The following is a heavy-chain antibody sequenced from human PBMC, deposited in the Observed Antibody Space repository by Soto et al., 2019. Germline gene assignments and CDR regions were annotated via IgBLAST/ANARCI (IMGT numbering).Heavy chain of an antibody. Sequence: EVQLVQSGAEMKKPAESLKISCKGSGYTFISYWIGWVRQKPGKGLEWMGMIYPGDSDTRYSPSFQGQVTISADKSINTAYLQWSSLEASDTAVYYCARIIAASGTGFDYWGQGTLVAVSS. CDR2: IYPGDSDT. V-gene: IGHV5-51*01. J-gene: IGHJ4*02. CDR3: ARIIAASGTGFDY. CDR1: GYTFISYW. D-gene: IGHD3-16*02.